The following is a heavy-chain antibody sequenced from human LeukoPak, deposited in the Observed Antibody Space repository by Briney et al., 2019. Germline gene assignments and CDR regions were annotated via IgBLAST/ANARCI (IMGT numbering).Heavy chain of an antibody. D-gene: IGHD5-12*01. CDR2: IRYDGSNK. CDR1: GFTFSSYG. J-gene: IGHJ3*02. V-gene: IGHV3-30*02. CDR3: ARDQDSGYGDAFDI. Sequence: GGSLRLSCAASGFTFSSYGMHWVRQAPGKGLEWVAFIRYDGSNKYYADSVKGRFTISRDNSKNTLYLQMNSLRADDTAVYYCARDQDSGYGDAFDIWGQGTMITVSS.